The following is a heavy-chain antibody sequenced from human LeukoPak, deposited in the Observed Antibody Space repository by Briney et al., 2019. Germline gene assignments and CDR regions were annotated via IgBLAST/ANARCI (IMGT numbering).Heavy chain of an antibody. CDR3: TRLGELSLYFDY. Sequence: PGGSLRLSCAASGFTFSKAWMSWVRQAPGKGLEWVGRIKSKTDGGTTDYAAPVKGRFTISRDDSKNTLYLQMNSLKTEDTAVYYCTRLGELSLYFDYWGQGTLVTVSS. V-gene: IGHV3-15*01. D-gene: IGHD3-16*02. J-gene: IGHJ4*02. CDR1: GFTFSKAW. CDR2: IKSKTDGGTT.